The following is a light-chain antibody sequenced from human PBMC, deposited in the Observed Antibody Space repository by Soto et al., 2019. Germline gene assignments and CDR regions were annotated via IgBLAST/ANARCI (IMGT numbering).Light chain of an antibody. CDR3: QQYGSSPLT. CDR1: QSVSSSY. CDR2: GAS. J-gene: IGKJ4*01. Sequence: EIVLTQSPGTLSLSPGERATLSCRASQSVSSSYLAWYQQKPGQAPRLLIYGASSRATGIPDRFSGSGSGTDVNLTISRLEPEDFAVYYCQQYGSSPLTFGGGTKVEIK. V-gene: IGKV3-20*01.